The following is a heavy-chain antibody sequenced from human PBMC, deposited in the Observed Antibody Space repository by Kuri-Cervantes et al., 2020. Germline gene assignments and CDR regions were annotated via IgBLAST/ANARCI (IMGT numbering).Heavy chain of an antibody. CDR3: TREYSSGWPPDY. CDR2: IRSKTYGGTT. V-gene: IGHV3-49*03. J-gene: IGHJ4*02. Sequence: GGSLRLSCAASGFTFSDYYMSWIRQAPGKGLEWVGFIRSKTYGGTTEYAAAVKGRLTISRDDSKSIAYLQMNSLKTEDTAMYYCTREYSSGWPPDYWGQGTLVTVSS. CDR1: GFTFSDYY. D-gene: IGHD6-19*01.